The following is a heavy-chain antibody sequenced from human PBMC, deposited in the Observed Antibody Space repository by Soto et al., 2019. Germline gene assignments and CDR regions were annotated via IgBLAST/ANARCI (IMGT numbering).Heavy chain of an antibody. V-gene: IGHV1-2*02. Sequence: ASVKVSCKASGYTFTGHYIHWVRQAPEQGPEWMGEIGPETGATRYAQKFQGRVTMARDMSITTVYMELNNLSPDDTAVYYCGRGRSGQIVVFYWGQGTPVTVSS. CDR3: GRGRSGQIVVFY. D-gene: IGHD1-26*01. CDR1: GYTFTGHY. CDR2: IGPETGAT. J-gene: IGHJ4*02.